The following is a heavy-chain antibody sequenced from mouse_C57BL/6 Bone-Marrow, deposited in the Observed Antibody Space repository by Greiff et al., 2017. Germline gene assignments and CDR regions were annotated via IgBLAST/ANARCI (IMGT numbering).Heavy chain of an antibody. CDR3: ARDYYYGSGYWDFDV. V-gene: IGHV1-81*01. CDR1: GYTFTSYG. Sequence: VQLQQSGAELARPGASVKLSCKASGYTFTSYGISWVKQRTGQGLEWIVEIYPRSGNTYYNEKFKGKATLTADKSSSTAYMELRSLTSEDSAVYFCARDYYYGSGYWDFDVWGTGTTVTVSS. CDR2: IYPRSGNT. J-gene: IGHJ1*03. D-gene: IGHD1-1*01.